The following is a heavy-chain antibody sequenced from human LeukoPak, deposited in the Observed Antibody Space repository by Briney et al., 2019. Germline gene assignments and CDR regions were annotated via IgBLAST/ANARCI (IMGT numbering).Heavy chain of an antibody. CDR2: IYYSGST. J-gene: IGHJ4*02. CDR1: GGAISSHY. V-gene: IGHV4-59*11. Sequence: SETLSLTCTVSGGAISSHYWSWIRQPPGKGLEWIGYIYYSGSTNYNPSHKSRVTISVDTSKNQFSLKLSSVTAADTAVYYCAREKADYDSSGYFDYWGQGTLVTVSS. CDR3: AREKADYDSSGYFDY. D-gene: IGHD3-22*01.